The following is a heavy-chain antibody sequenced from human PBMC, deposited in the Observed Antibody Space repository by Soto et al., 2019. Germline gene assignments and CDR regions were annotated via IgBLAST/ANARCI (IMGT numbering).Heavy chain of an antibody. CDR2: IYYSGST. J-gene: IGHJ4*02. Sequence: ASETLSLTCTVSGGSISSHYWSWIRQPPGQGLEWIGYIYYSGSTNYNPSLKSRVTISVDTSKSQFSLRLSSVTAADTAVYFCGRLDGSDHYFDYWAQGALVPVSS. D-gene: IGHD5-12*01. CDR1: GGSISSHY. CDR3: GRLDGSDHYFDY. V-gene: IGHV4-59*08.